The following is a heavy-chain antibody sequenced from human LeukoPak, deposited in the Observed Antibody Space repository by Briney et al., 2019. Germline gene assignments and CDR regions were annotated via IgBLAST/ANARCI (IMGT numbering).Heavy chain of an antibody. CDR2: IRYDGSSK. J-gene: IGHJ4*02. V-gene: IGHV3-30*02. D-gene: IGHD6-13*01. Sequence: GGSLRLSCAASGFTFSSYGMHWVRQAPGKGLEWVAFIRYDGSSKYYADSVKGRFTISRDTSKNTLSLQMNSLRAEDTALYYCAKDASLYSSSRGYFDYWGQGTLVTVSS. CDR1: GFTFSSYG. CDR3: AKDASLYSSSRGYFDY.